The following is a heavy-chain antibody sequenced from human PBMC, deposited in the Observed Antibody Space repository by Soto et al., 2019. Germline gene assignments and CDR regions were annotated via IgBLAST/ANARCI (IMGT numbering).Heavy chain of an antibody. Sequence: PGGSLRLSCAASGFTFDDYAMHWVRQAPGKGLEWVSGISWNSGSIGYADSVKGRFTISRDNAKNSLYLQMNSLRAEDTALYYCAKGRTGIFGYFDYWGQGTLVTVSS. CDR2: ISWNSGSI. V-gene: IGHV3-9*01. D-gene: IGHD7-27*01. CDR3: AKGRTGIFGYFDY. J-gene: IGHJ4*02. CDR1: GFTFDDYA.